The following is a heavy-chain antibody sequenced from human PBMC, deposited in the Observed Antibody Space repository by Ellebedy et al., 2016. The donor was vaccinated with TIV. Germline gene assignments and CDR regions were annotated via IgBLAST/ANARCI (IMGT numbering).Heavy chain of an antibody. J-gene: IGHJ5*02. V-gene: IGHV5-51*01. CDR2: IYPGDSDT. CDR3: ATQYSSSSGAIDP. CDR1: GYSFTSYW. Sequence: GESLKISCKGSGYSFTSYWIGWVRQMPGKRLEWMGIIYPGDSDTRYSPSFQGQVTISADKSISTAYLQWSSLKASDTAMYYCATQYSSSSGAIDPWGQGTLVTVSS. D-gene: IGHD6-6*01.